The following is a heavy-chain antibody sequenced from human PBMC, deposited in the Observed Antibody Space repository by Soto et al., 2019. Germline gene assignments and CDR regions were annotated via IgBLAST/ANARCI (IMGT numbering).Heavy chain of an antibody. Sequence: QVQLVQSGAEVKKPGSSVKVSCKASGGTFSSYAISWVRQAPGQGLEWMGGIIPIFGTANYAQKFQGRVTITADESTSTAYMELSSLRSEDTTVYYCARAGGRPSRYYYYGMDVWGQGTTVTVSS. CDR2: IIPIFGTA. V-gene: IGHV1-69*01. CDR1: GGTFSSYA. CDR3: ARAGGRPSRYYYYGMDV. D-gene: IGHD3-16*01. J-gene: IGHJ6*02.